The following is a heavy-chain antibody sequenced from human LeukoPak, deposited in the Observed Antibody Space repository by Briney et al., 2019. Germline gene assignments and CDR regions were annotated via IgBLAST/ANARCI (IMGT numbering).Heavy chain of an antibody. Sequence: SETLSLTCTVSGGSISSYYWSWIRQPPGKGLEWIGYIYYSGSTNYNPSLKSRVTISVDTSKNQFSLKLSSVTAADTAVYYCARARRITMVRGVIFDYWGRGTLVTVSS. D-gene: IGHD3-10*01. J-gene: IGHJ4*02. CDR2: IYYSGST. V-gene: IGHV4-59*01. CDR3: ARARRITMVRGVIFDY. CDR1: GGSISSYY.